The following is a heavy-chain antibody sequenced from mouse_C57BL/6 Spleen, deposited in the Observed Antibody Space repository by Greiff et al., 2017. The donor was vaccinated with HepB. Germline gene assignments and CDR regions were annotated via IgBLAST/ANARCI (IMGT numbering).Heavy chain of an antibody. D-gene: IGHD2-3*01. CDR3: ARGDGYYFDY. Sequence: EVQVVESGGGLVQPGGSLSLSCAASGFTFTDYYMSWVRQPPGKALEWLGFIRNKANGYTTEYSASVKGRFTISRDNSQSILYLQMNALRAEDSATYYCARGDGYYFDYWGQGTTLTVSS. CDR1: GFTFTDYY. V-gene: IGHV7-3*01. CDR2: IRNKANGYTT. J-gene: IGHJ2*01.